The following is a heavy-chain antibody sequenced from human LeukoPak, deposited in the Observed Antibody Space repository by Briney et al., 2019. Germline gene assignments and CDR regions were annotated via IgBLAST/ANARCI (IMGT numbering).Heavy chain of an antibody. CDR1: GFTFSSYA. D-gene: IGHD5-12*01. J-gene: IGHJ4*02. CDR3: AKDRLVATTRVDYFDY. Sequence: PGGSLRLSCAASGFTFSSYAMSWVRQAPGKGLEWVSAISGSGGSTYYADSVKGRFTISRDNSKNMLYLQMNSLRAEDTAVYYCAKDRLVATTRVDYFDYWGQGTLVTVSS. CDR2: ISGSGGST. V-gene: IGHV3-23*01.